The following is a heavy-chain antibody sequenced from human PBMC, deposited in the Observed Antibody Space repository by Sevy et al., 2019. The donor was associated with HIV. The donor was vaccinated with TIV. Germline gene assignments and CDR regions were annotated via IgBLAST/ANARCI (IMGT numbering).Heavy chain of an antibody. Sequence: GGSLRLSCAASGFTLSSYGMHWVRQAPGKGLEWVAVIRYDGSNKYYADSVKGRLTISRDKSKNTLMLKMNRLRAEDTAVYYCVRDRLGITISAEWGGGMDVWGQGTTVTVSS. CDR1: GFTLSSYG. CDR3: VRDRLGITISAEWGGGMDV. V-gene: IGHV3-33*01. CDR2: IRYDGSNK. D-gene: IGHD3-3*01. J-gene: IGHJ6*02.